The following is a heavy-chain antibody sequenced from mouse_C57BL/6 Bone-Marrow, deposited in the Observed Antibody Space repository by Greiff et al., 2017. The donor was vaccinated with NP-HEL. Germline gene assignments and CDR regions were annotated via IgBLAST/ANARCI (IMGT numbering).Heavy chain of an antibody. CDR1: GFTFSNYW. V-gene: IGHV6-3*01. J-gene: IGHJ3*01. CDR3: TGRGLPAWFAY. CDR2: IRLKSDNYAT. Sequence: EVQLQESGGGLVQPGGSMKLSCVASGFTFSNYWMNWVRQSPEKGLEWVAQIRLKSDNYATHYAESVKGRFTISRDDSKSSVYLQMNNLRAEDTGIYYCTGRGLPAWFAYWGQGTLVTVSA. D-gene: IGHD2-4*01.